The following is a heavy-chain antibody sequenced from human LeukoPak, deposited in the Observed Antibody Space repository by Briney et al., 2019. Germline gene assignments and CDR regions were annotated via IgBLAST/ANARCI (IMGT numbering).Heavy chain of an antibody. V-gene: IGHV4-61*05. CDR1: GGSISSSRYF. CDR2: IHYSGST. J-gene: IGHJ4*02. D-gene: IGHD3-3*01. Sequence: MTSETLSLTCTVSGGSISSSRYFWGWIRQPPGKGLEWIGYIHYSGSTNYNPSLKSRVTISVDTSKNQFSLKLSSVTAADTAVYYCARSDNDFWSGCQFDYWGQGTLVTVSS. CDR3: ARSDNDFWSGCQFDY.